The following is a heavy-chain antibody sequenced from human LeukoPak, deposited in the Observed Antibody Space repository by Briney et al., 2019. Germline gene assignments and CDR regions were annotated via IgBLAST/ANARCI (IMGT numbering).Heavy chain of an antibody. D-gene: IGHD3-22*01. CDR1: GGSISSSSYY. Sequence: SETLSLTCTVSGGSISSSSYYWGWIRQPPGKGLEWIGSIYYSGSTYYNPSLKSLFTISVDTSKNQFSLKLSSVTAADTAVYYCASSDSSGYYFIVDAFDIWGQGTMVTVSS. CDR3: ASSDSSGYYFIVDAFDI. CDR2: IYYSGST. J-gene: IGHJ3*02. V-gene: IGHV4-39*01.